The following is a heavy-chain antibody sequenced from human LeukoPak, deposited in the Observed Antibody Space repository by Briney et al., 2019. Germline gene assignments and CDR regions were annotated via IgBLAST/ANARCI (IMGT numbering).Heavy chain of an antibody. J-gene: IGHJ6*02. CDR2: IYPSDSDT. CDR1: GYSFTSYW. CDR3: ARMGLPLYYYYGMDV. Sequence: GESLKISCKGSGYSFTSYWIGWVRQMPGKGLEWMGIIYPSDSDTRYSPSFQGQVTISADKSISTAYLQWSSLKASDTAMYYCARMGLPLYYYYGMDVWGQGTTVTVSS. V-gene: IGHV5-51*01.